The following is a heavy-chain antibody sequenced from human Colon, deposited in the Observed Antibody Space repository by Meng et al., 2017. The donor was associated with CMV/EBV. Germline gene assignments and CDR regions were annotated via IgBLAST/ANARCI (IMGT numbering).Heavy chain of an antibody. V-gene: IGHV3-9*01. CDR3: AKLSGTETFFDF. J-gene: IGHJ4*02. CDR1: GFIFDDYT. CDR2: ISWNSVYI. Sequence: GGSLRLSCASSGFIFDDYTMYWVRQAPGKGLEWVSRISWNSVYIAYADSVKGRFTISRDNEKDSLYLHMNSLGPEDTAFYYCAKLSGTETFFDFWGQGTLVTVSS. D-gene: IGHD2/OR15-2a*01.